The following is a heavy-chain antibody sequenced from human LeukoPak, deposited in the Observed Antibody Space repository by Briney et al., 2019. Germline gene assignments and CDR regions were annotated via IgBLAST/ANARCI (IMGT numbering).Heavy chain of an antibody. D-gene: IGHD2-15*01. V-gene: IGHV3-7*01. CDR1: GRYW. CDR3: AREDGYCSGGNCYSYFDS. J-gene: IGHJ4*02. CDR2: IKKTGSET. Sequence: GGSLRLSCAASGRYWMHWVRQAPGKGLEWVAYIKKTGSETYYVDSVKGRFTITRDNTRNSLFLQMYSLRAEDTAMYFCAREDGYCSGGNCYSYFDSWGQGTLVTVSS.